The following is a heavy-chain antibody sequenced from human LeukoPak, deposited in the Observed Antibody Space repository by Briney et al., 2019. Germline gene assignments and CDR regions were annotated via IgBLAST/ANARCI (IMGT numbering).Heavy chain of an antibody. D-gene: IGHD3-16*01. J-gene: IGHJ5*02. CDR2: INPSGGST. CDR3: ACLGGVDH. CDR1: GYTFTSYY. V-gene: IGHV1-46*01. Sequence: GASVRVSCKASGYTFTSYYMRWVPEAPGQGLEWMGIINPSGGSTSYAQKFQATVTMTRDTSTSTVSTEQPSLRFDITAVYYCACLGGVDHWGARTPVTVSS.